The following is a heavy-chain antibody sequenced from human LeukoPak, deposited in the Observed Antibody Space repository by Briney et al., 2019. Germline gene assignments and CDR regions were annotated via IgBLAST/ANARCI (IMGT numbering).Heavy chain of an antibody. CDR1: GFTFSNAW. Sequence: PGGSLRLSCAASGFTFSNAWMNWVRQAPGKGLEWVGRIKSKTDGGTTDYAAPVKGRSTISRDDSKNTLYLQMNSLKTEDTAVYYCTTDGPYYDFWSGDYYYGMDVWGQGTTVTVSS. CDR2: IKSKTDGGTT. V-gene: IGHV3-15*07. J-gene: IGHJ6*02. D-gene: IGHD3-3*01. CDR3: TTDGPYYDFWSGDYYYGMDV.